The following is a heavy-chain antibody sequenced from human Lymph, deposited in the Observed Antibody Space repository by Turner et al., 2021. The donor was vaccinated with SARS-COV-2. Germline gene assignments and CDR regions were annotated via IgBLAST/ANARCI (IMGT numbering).Heavy chain of an antibody. CDR1: GFTFSSYA. CDR2: ISYDGSNT. D-gene: IGHD1-26*01. Sequence: QVQLVESGGGVVQPGRSLRRSCAASGFTFSSYAMHWVRQAPGKGLEWVAVISYDGSNTSYADSVHGRFTISRDNSKNTLYLQMNSLRAEDTAVYYCARAPGGPVDVWGHGTTVTVSS. V-gene: IGHV3-30-3*01. J-gene: IGHJ6*02. CDR3: ARAPGGPVDV.